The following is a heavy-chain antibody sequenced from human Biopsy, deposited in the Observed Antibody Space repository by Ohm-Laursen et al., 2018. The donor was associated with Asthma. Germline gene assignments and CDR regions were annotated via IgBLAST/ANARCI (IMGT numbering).Heavy chain of an antibody. V-gene: IGHV4-31*03. CDR3: ARDYYGFWNRSVYTYFGMDV. Sequence: TLSLTCSVSGYSISNGGYYWTWVRQRPGKGLEWIGNIYHRGNTKYNPSLKSRLSFSVDTSKNQFSLKLSSVTAADTAIYFCARDYYGFWNRSVYTYFGMDVWGRGTTVVVSS. J-gene: IGHJ6*02. D-gene: IGHD3-3*01. CDR2: IYHRGNT. CDR1: GYSISNGGYY.